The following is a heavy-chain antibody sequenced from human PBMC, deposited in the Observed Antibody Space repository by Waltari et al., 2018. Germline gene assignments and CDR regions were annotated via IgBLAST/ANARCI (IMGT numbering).Heavy chain of an antibody. CDR1: GYTLTELS. J-gene: IGHJ3*02. D-gene: IGHD5-18*01. CDR3: AREEGGDTAMATDAFDI. V-gene: IGHV1-24*01. CDR2: FDTEDGET. Sequence: QVQLVQSGAEVKKPGASVKVSCKVSGYTLTELSMHWVRQAPGKGLEWMGGFDTEDGETIYAQKVQGRVTITTDESTSTAYMELSSLRSEDTAGYYCAREEGGDTAMATDAFDIWGQGTMVTVSS.